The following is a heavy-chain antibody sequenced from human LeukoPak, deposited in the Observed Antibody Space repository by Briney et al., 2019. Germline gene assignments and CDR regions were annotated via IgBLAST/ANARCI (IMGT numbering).Heavy chain of an antibody. CDR3: AIRLATSRLATATTWYDP. D-gene: IGHD3-9*01. CDR2: INYSGMS. CDR1: GESFDGFY. Sequence: SETLSLTCAVYGESFDGFYWNWIRQPPGKGLEWIGEINYSGMSDYNPALKSRVAISADSSKRQFSLDLTSVTAADTAVYYCAIRLATSRLATATTWYDPWGQGTHVSVSS. J-gene: IGHJ5*02. V-gene: IGHV4-34*01.